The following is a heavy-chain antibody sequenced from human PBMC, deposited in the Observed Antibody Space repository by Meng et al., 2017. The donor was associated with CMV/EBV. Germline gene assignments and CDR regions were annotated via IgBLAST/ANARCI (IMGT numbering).Heavy chain of an antibody. J-gene: IGHJ5*01. CDR1: FTFSSDV. CDR3: AKKGLLRTAGNNRFDS. D-gene: IGHD5-24*01. V-gene: IGHV3-23*01. CDR2: IEEYPQLET. Sequence: FTFSSDVMSWVRQAPGKGLEWVALIEEYPQLETFYANSVRSRFTISRNASKNTLYLQMTSLTVEDTALYFCAKKGLLRTAGNNRFDSWGRGSLVTVSS.